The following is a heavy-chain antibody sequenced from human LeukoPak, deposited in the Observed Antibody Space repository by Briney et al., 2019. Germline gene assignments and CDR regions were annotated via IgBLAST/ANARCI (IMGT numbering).Heavy chain of an antibody. J-gene: IGHJ5*02. V-gene: IGHV1-8*02. CDR1: GYTFTIYY. Sequence: ASVTVSFKASGYTFTIYYMYWVRQAPGQGHEWTGWMNPNSGHTGYAQNFQGRVTMTRNTSISTAYMELSTLRSEDTAMYYCARAYSDDSSGSNWFDLWGQGTLVTVSS. CDR3: ARAYSDDSSGSNWFDL. CDR2: MNPNSGHT. D-gene: IGHD3-22*01.